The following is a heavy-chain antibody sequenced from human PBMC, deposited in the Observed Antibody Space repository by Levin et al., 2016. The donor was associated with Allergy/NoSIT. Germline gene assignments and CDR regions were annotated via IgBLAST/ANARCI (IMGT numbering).Heavy chain of an antibody. CDR1: GFTFGNFA. CDR3: VKDRGGYSGSDISPPLYLQH. D-gene: IGHD5-12*01. V-gene: IGHV3-23*01. CDR2: INGSGRAT. J-gene: IGHJ1*01. Sequence: GSLRLSCTASGFTFGNFAMAWVRQAPGKGLKWVSGINGSGRATYDADSVKGRFSTSRDNSKNELYLQMNSLSTEDTGVYYCVKDRGGYSGSDISPPLYLQHWGQGVQVTVSS.